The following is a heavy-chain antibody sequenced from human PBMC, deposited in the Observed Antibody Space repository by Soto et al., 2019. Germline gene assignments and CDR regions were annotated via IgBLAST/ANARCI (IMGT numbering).Heavy chain of an antibody. V-gene: IGHV1-18*01. D-gene: IGHD3-10*01. J-gene: IGHJ6*02. CDR1: GYTFTSYG. CDR2: ISAYNGNT. Sequence: ASVKVSCKASGYTFTSYGISWVRQAPGQGLERMGWISAYNGNTNYAQKLQGRVTMTTDTSTSTAYMELRSLRSDDTAVYYCAREMVRGVIMTHYYYGMDVWGQGTTVTVSS. CDR3: AREMVRGVIMTHYYYGMDV.